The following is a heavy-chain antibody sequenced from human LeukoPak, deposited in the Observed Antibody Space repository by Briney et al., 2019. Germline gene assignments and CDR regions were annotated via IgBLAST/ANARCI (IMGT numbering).Heavy chain of an antibody. J-gene: IGHJ6*02. V-gene: IGHV1-18*01. CDR3: AQDIVAIYHSGYYYGMDV. CDR1: GYTFTSYG. D-gene: IGHD5-12*01. Sequence: ASVKVSCKASGYTFTSYGISWVRQAPGQGLEWMGWISAYNGNTNYAQKLQGRVTMTTDTSTSTAYMELRSLRSDDTAVYYCAQDIVAIYHSGYYYGMDVWGQGTTVTVSS. CDR2: ISAYNGNT.